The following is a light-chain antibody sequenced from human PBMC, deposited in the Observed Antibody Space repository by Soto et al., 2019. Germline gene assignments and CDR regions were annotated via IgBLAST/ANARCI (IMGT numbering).Light chain of an antibody. CDR1: QSISSY. J-gene: IGKJ4*01. CDR2: TAS. Sequence: DIQMPQSQSSLSASVGDRLTITCRASQSISSYLTWYQQKPGKAPKFLIYTASNLQSGVPSGFSVSGSGTDFTLTISSLRPEDFATYYCQQTYSFPHTFGGGTKVDI. CDR3: QQTYSFPHT. V-gene: IGKV1-39*01.